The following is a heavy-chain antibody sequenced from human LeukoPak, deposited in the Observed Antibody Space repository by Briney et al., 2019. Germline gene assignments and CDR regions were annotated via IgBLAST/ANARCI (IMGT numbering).Heavy chain of an antibody. CDR1: GYTFTGYY. CDR2: INPNSGGT. Sequence: ASVKVSCKASGYTFTGYYMHWVRQAPGQRLEWMGWINPNSGGTNYAQKFQGRVTMTRDTSISTAYMELSRLRSDDTAVYYCARDGGGDYYGSGNENWFDPWGQGTLVTVSS. D-gene: IGHD3-10*01. V-gene: IGHV1-2*02. CDR3: ARDGGGDYYGSGNENWFDP. J-gene: IGHJ5*02.